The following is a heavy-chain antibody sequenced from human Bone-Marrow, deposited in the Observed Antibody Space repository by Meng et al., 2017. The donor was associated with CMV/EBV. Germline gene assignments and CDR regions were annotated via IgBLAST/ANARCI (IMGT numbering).Heavy chain of an antibody. J-gene: IGHJ4*02. Sequence: GGSLRLSCAGSGFTFSSYSMNWVRQAPGKGLEWVSSVSSSSSYIYYADSLKGRFTISRDNAKNSLYLQMDSLTAEDTGVYYCAREKGTGEVVGATGNCDFWGQGTLVTFYS. D-gene: IGHD1-26*01. CDR1: GFTFSSYS. CDR2: VSSSSSYI. V-gene: IGHV3-21*01. CDR3: AREKGTGEVVGATGNCDF.